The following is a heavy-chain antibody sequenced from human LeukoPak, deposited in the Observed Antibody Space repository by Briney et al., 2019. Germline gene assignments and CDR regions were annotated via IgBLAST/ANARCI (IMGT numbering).Heavy chain of an antibody. CDR2: ISWNSGSI. Sequence: GGSLRLSCAASGFTFSSYSMNWVRQAPGKGLEWVSGISWNSGSIGYADSVKGRFTISRDNAKNSLYLQMNSLRAEDTALYYCAKDAGWFGEFIDYWGQGTLVTVSS. D-gene: IGHD3-10*01. V-gene: IGHV3-9*01. J-gene: IGHJ4*02. CDR1: GFTFSSYS. CDR3: AKDAGWFGEFIDY.